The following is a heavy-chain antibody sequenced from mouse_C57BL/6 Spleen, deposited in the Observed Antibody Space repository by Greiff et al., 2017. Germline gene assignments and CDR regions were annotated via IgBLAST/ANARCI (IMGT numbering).Heavy chain of an antibody. CDR1: GYTFTSYG. CDR2: IYPRSGNT. CDR3: ARLGGNYVGY. J-gene: IGHJ2*01. D-gene: IGHD2-1*01. Sequence: VKLQESGAELARPGASVKLSCKASGYTFTSYGISWVKQRTGQGLEWIGEIYPRSGNTYYNEKFKGKATLTADKSSSTAYMELRSLTSEDSAVYFCARLGGNYVGYWGQGTTLTVSS. V-gene: IGHV1-81*01.